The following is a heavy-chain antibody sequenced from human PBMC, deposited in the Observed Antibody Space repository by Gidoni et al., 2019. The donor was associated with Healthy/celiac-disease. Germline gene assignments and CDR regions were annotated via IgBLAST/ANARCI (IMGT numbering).Heavy chain of an antibody. J-gene: IGHJ4*02. CDR1: GFTFSSYA. CDR3: AKDQIKYYGSSGYDYPFDY. V-gene: IGHV3-23*01. D-gene: IGHD3-22*01. Sequence: EVQLLESGGGLVQPGGSLRLSCAASGFTFSSYAMSWVRQAPGKGLEWVSAISGSGGSTYYADSVKGRFTISRDNSKNTLYLQMNSLRAEDTAVYYCAKDQIKYYGSSGYDYPFDYWGQGTLVTVSS. CDR2: ISGSGGST.